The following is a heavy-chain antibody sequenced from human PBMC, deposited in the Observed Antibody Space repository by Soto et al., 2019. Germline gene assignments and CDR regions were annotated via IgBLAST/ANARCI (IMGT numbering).Heavy chain of an antibody. Sequence: PGGSLRLSCAASGFTFSSYSMNWGRQAPGKGLEWVSSISSSSSYIYYADSVKGRFTISRDNAKNSLYLQMNSLRAEDTAVYYCXSVTTYYDILTGYPYGMDVWGQGTTVTVSS. V-gene: IGHV3-21*01. D-gene: IGHD3-9*01. J-gene: IGHJ6*02. CDR1: GFTFSSYS. CDR3: XSVTTYYDILTGYPYGMDV. CDR2: ISSSSSYI.